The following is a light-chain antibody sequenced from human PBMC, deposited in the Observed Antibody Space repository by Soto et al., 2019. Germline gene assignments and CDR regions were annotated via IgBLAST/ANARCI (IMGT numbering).Light chain of an antibody. Sequence: QSALTQPASVSGSPGHSITISCTGSSGDIGANNFVSWYQQYPGNPPKLMIFEVSDRPPGISHRFSGSKSGNTAFLTISGLQAEDEADYYCSSYTSSNTLVFGDGTKLTVL. CDR3: SSYTSSNTLV. J-gene: IGLJ2*01. CDR1: SGDIGANNF. V-gene: IGLV2-14*01. CDR2: EVS.